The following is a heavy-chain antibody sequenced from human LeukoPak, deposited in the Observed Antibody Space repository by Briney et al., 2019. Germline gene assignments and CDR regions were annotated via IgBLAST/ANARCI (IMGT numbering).Heavy chain of an antibody. CDR3: ASASPWLVATGADAFDI. J-gene: IGHJ3*02. V-gene: IGHV1-2*02. CDR1: GYTFTGYY. Sequence: ASVKVSCKASGYTFTGYYLHWVRQAPGQGLEWMGWINSNSGGTNYAQKFQGRVTMTRDTSISTAYMDLSRLRSDDTAVYYCASASPWLVATGADAFDIWGQGTMVTVSS. D-gene: IGHD6-19*01. CDR2: INSNSGGT.